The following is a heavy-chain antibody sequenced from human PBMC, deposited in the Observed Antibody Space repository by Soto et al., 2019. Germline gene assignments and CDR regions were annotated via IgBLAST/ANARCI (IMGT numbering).Heavy chain of an antibody. CDR1: GGSISSSSYY. J-gene: IGHJ4*02. V-gene: IGHV4-39*01. Sequence: SETLSLTCTVSGGSISSSSYYWGWIRQPPGKGLEWIGSIYYSGSTYYNPSLKSRVTISVDTSKNQFSLKLSSVTAADTAVYYCARQSMVATIDYWGQGTLVTVSS. CDR3: ARQSMVATIDY. CDR2: IYYSGST. D-gene: IGHD5-12*01.